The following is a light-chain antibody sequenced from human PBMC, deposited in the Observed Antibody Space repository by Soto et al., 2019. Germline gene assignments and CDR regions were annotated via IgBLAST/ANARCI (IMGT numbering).Light chain of an antibody. CDR1: SSDVGGYNF. CDR3: SSYRIRSPPDYV. Sequence: QSVLNQPASVSGSPGQSITISCIGTSSDVGGYNFVSWYQQHPGEAPKLIIFDVSHRPSGISTRFSGSKSGNTASLTISGLQAEDEADYYCSSYRIRSPPDYVFGTGTKVTVL. V-gene: IGLV2-14*03. J-gene: IGLJ1*01. CDR2: DVS.